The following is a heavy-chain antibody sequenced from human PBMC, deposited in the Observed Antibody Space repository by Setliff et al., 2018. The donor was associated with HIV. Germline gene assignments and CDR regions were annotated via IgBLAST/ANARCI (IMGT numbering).Heavy chain of an antibody. CDR3: ARHLLRGYIYIVFDY. D-gene: IGHD5-18*01. Sequence: PSETLSLTCTVSASSISSDYCWGWIRQPPGKGLEWIGSTHHSGSTYYNPSLNSRVTISVDTSKNHFSPKLRSVTAADTAVYYCARHLLRGYIYIVFDYWGQGTLVTVSS. CDR2: THHSGST. V-gene: IGHV4-38-2*02. J-gene: IGHJ4*02. CDR1: ASSISSDYC.